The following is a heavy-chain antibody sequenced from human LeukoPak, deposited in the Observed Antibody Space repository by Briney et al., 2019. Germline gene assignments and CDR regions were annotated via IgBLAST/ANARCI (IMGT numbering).Heavy chain of an antibody. CDR1: GVSIAKTFYY. V-gene: IGHV4-61*02. CDR3: ARRREGHDY. CDR2: IYTTGGT. Sequence: PSETLSLTCTVSGVSIAKTFYYWNWLRQPAGKGLEWIGRIYTTGGTDYNPSLKSRVTISLDTAKNQFSLKMTSVTAADTAVYYCARRREGHDYWGQGTLVTVSS. J-gene: IGHJ4*02.